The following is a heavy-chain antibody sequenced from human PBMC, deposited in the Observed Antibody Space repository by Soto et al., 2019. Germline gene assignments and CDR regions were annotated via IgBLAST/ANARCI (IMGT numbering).Heavy chain of an antibody. CDR3: AKGRYYYSGSGYSRDRWYVEL. CDR1: GFTFSNYA. CDR2: IGGRGVGT. D-gene: IGHD3-22*01. V-gene: IGHV3-23*01. Sequence: EVQLLESGGGLVQPGGSLRLSCAASGFTFSNYAMTWVRQPPGKGLQWVSGIGGRGVGTYDADSGKGRFTISRDNSKNTLYLQMRSLRAEATAVYYCAKGRYYYSGSGYSRDRWYVELWGRGTQVTVSS. J-gene: IGHJ2*01.